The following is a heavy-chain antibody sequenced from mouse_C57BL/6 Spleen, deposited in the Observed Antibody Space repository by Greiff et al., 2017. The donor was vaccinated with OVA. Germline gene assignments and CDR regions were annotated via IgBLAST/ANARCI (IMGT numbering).Heavy chain of an antibody. Sequence: VQLQESGPELVKPGASVKISCKASGYAFSSSWMNWVKQRPGKGLEWIGRIYPGDGDTNYNGKFKGKATLTADKSSSTAYMQLSSLTSEDSAVYFCASPFAYWGQGTLVTVSA. J-gene: IGHJ3*01. CDR3: ASPFAY. CDR1: GYAFSSSW. V-gene: IGHV1-82*01. CDR2: IYPGDGDT.